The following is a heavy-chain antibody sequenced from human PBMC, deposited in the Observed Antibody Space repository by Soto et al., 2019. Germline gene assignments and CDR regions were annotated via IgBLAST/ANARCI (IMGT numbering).Heavy chain of an antibody. CDR1: GLTISGKKY. CDR3: ATWHEREHAYDV. Sequence: ESGGGLIQPGESLRLSCAAFGLTISGKKYVAWVRHAPGKGLEWVSALYDVDGSFYADSVKGRFTTSSDSSKTTVYLQMNDLRPDDTAVYYCATWHEREHAYDVWGQGTTVTVSS. J-gene: IGHJ3*01. D-gene: IGHD1-1*01. CDR2: LYDVDGS. V-gene: IGHV3-53*01.